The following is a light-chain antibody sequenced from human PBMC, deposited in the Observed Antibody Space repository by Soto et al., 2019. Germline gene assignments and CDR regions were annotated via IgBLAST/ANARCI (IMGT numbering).Light chain of an antibody. Sequence: EIVMTQSPATLSVSPGERATVSCRATQSVNTNLAWYQQKPGQAPRLLIYDASNRATGIQARFSGSGSGTDFTLTIRSLEPEDFAVYYCKQRSNFITCGQGTRLEIK. CDR3: KQRSNFIT. V-gene: IGKV3-11*01. CDR1: QSVNTN. J-gene: IGKJ5*01. CDR2: DAS.